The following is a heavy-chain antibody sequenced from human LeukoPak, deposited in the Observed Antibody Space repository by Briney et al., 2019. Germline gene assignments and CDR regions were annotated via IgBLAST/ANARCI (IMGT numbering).Heavy chain of an antibody. V-gene: IGHV3-74*01. CDR2: TNSDGSST. J-gene: IGHJ4*02. CDR3: ARDYQYGYSTNWYHLAQIDY. Sequence: GGSLGLFCGASGHTFRCYWMHWVRRASGKGLVWVSRTNSDGSSTSCADSVEGRFTVSRDNAKHSLYRQMNSLSAEDTAVYYCARDYQYGYSTNWYHLAQIDYWGQGTLVTVYS. CDR1: GHTFRCYW. D-gene: IGHD2/OR15-2a*01.